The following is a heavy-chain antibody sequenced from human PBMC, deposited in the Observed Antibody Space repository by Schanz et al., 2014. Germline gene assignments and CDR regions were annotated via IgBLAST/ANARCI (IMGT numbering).Heavy chain of an antibody. J-gene: IGHJ6*02. CDR2: IDRDGGHT. D-gene: IGHD1-26*01. CDR1: GFSFSSYG. V-gene: IGHV3-43*02. CDR3: AKDSRGSSFDMDV. Sequence: VQLVESGGGVVQPGGSLRLSCAASGFSFSSYGMHWVRQAPGKGLEWVSLIDRDGGHTYYADSVKGRFTISRDNSKNSLYLQMNSLRTEDTALYYCAKDSRGSSFDMDVWGQGTTVTVSS.